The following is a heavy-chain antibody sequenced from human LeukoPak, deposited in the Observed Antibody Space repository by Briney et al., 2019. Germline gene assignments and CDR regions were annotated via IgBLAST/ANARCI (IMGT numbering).Heavy chain of an antibody. CDR3: ARGQVAAPAPFGP. CDR1: RFTFSTYW. V-gene: IGHV3-7*01. Sequence: PGGSLRLSCAASRFTFSTYWMSWIRQAPGKGLEWVANINQGGSGKYYVDSVKGRFTISRDNARNSMYLEMNSLRAEDTAVYYCARGQVAAPAPFGPWGQGTLGNVFS. D-gene: IGHD2-15*01. J-gene: IGHJ5*02. CDR2: INQGGSGK.